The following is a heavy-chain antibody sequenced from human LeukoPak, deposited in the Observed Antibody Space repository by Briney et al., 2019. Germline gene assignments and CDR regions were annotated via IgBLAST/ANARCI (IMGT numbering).Heavy chain of an antibody. D-gene: IGHD2-2*01. J-gene: IGHJ5*02. Sequence: SETLSLTCTVSGGSISSYYWSWIRQPPGKGLEWIGYIYCSGSTNYNPSLKSRVTISVDTSKNQFSLKLSSVTAADTAVYYCARDSCSSTSCPSTQLWLPWFDPWGQGTLVTVSS. CDR3: ARDSCSSTSCPSTQLWLPWFDP. V-gene: IGHV4-59*01. CDR1: GGSISSYY. CDR2: IYCSGST.